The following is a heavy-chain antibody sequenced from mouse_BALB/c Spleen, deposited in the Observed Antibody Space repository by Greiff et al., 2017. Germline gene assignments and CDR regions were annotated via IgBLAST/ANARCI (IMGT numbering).Heavy chain of an antibody. J-gene: IGHJ4*01. D-gene: IGHD1-1*01. CDR2: ISYSGST. V-gene: IGHV3-2*02. CDR1: GYSITSDYA. CDR3: ARIYYGSMDAMDY. Sequence: VQLKQSGPGLVKPSQSLSLTCTVTGYSITSDYAWNWIRQFPGNKLEWMGYISYSGSTSYNPSLKSRISITRDTSKNQFFLQLNSVTTEDTATYYCARIYYGSMDAMDYWGQGTSVTVSS.